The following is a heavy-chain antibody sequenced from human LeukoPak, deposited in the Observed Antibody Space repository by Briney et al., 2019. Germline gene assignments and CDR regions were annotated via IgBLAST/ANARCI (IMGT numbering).Heavy chain of an antibody. D-gene: IGHD1-7*01. CDR1: GFTFGYYA. CDR3: TPSITGTTFKFDY. V-gene: IGHV3-49*04. CDR2: IRSKVSGGTT. Sequence: GGSLRLSCTVSGFTFGYYAMIWVRQAPGKGLEWVGFIRSKVSGGTTEYAASVKDRFTISRDDSKSIAYLQMNSLETEDTAVYYCTPSITGTTFKFDYWGQGTLVTVSS. J-gene: IGHJ4*02.